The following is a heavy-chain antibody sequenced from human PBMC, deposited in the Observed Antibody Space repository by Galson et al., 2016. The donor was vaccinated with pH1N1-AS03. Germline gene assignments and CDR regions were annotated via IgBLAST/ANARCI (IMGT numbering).Heavy chain of an antibody. CDR3: ASWALSCSTANCWGACYLDY. CDR2: IYYTWTT. V-gene: IGHV4-30-4*01. Sequence: TLSLTCSVSGGSISSGDHYWSWIRQSPGKGLGWIGYIYYTWTTYYNPSLKSRVTITVDTSKNQFSLKATSVTAADPAVYYCASWALSCSTANCWGACYLDYWGQGTLVTVSS. CDR1: GGSISSGDHY. D-gene: IGHD2-2*01. J-gene: IGHJ4*02.